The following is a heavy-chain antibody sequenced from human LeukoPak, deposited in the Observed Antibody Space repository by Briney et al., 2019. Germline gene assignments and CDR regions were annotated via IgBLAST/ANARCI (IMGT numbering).Heavy chain of an antibody. Sequence: PGGSLRLSCAASGFTFSSYGMHWVRQAPGKGLEWVAFIRYDGSNKYYADSVKGRFTISRDNSKNTLYLQMNGLRAEDTAVYYCAARPAFGVVERSDAFDIWGQGTMVTVSS. CDR2: IRYDGSNK. J-gene: IGHJ3*02. CDR1: GFTFSSYG. CDR3: AARPAFGVVERSDAFDI. V-gene: IGHV3-30*02. D-gene: IGHD3-3*01.